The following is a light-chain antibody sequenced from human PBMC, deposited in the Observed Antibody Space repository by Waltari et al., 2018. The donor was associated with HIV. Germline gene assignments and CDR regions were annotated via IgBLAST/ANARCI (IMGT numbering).Light chain of an antibody. J-gene: IGKJ1*01. V-gene: IGKV1-NL1*01. CDR1: QGLSKS. CDR2: GTS. Sequence: DIQMTQSPSSLSASVGDRVTITCRASQGLSKSLAWYQQKPGRAPKVLLHGTSSLGSWVPSRFSGSGSGTDYTLTISSLQPEDFATYYCQQYYSTPWTFGQGTKVEIK. CDR3: QQYYSTPWT.